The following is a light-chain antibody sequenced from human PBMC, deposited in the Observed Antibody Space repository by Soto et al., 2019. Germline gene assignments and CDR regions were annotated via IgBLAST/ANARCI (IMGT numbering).Light chain of an antibody. J-gene: IGKJ1*01. Sequence: EIVLTQSPGTLSLSPGERATLSCRASQSVGSSHLAWYHQKPGQAPSLLMYGASSRATGIPDRFSGSGSGTDFTLTISRLEPEDFAVYYCQQYGSAPWTFGQGTKVEIK. CDR3: QQYGSAPWT. V-gene: IGKV3-20*01. CDR1: QSVGSSH. CDR2: GAS.